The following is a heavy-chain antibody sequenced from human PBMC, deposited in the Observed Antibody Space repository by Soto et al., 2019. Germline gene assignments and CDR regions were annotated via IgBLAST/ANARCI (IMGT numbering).Heavy chain of an antibody. Sequence: GGSLRLSCAASGFTFSSYGMHWVRQAPGKGLEWVAVISYDGSNKYYADSVKGRFTISRDNSKNTLYLQMSSLRSEDTAVYYCARDPYYDSWTSYYGNFDYWGQGTLVTVSS. J-gene: IGHJ4*02. CDR3: ARDPYYDSWTSYYGNFDY. V-gene: IGHV3-30*03. D-gene: IGHD3-3*01. CDR1: GFTFSSYG. CDR2: ISYDGSNK.